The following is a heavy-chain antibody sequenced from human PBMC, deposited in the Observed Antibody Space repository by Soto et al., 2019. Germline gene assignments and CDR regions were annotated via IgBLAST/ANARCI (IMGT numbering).Heavy chain of an antibody. CDR3: ACFVSELLWFGELLRGDAFDI. D-gene: IGHD3-10*01. CDR2: MNPNSGNT. V-gene: IGHV1-8*01. CDR1: GYTFTSYD. Sequence: ASVKVSFKASGYTFTSYDINWVRQATGQGLEWMGWMNPNSGNTGYAQKFQGRVTMTRNTSISTAYMELSSLRSEDTAVYYCACFVSELLWFGELLRGDAFDIWGQGTMVTVSS. J-gene: IGHJ3*02.